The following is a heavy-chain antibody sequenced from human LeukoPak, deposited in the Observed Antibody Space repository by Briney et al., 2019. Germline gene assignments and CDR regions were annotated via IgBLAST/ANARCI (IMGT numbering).Heavy chain of an antibody. CDR2: INPSGGST. J-gene: IGHJ6*03. D-gene: IGHD1-26*01. Sequence: WASVKVSCKASGYTFTSYYMHRVRQAPGQGLEWMGIINPSGGSTSYAQKFQGRVTMTRDTSTSTVYMELSSLRSEDTAVYYCARAGHSGSYYYYYYMDVWGKGTTVTVSS. CDR3: ARAGHSGSYYYYYYMDV. V-gene: IGHV1-46*01. CDR1: GYTFTSYY.